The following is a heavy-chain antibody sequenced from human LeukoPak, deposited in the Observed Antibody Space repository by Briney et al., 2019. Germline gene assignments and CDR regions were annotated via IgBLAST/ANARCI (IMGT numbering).Heavy chain of an antibody. CDR3: ARWDYDILTGYSYYFDY. CDR2: IYPGDSDT. J-gene: IGHJ4*02. CDR1: GYSFTNYW. V-gene: IGHV5-51*01. Sequence: GESLKISCKGSGYSFTNYWIGWVRQMPGKGLEWMGIIYPGDSDTRYSPSFQGQVTISADKSISTAYLQWSSLKASDTAMYYCARWDYDILTGYSYYFDYWGQGTLVTVSS. D-gene: IGHD3-9*01.